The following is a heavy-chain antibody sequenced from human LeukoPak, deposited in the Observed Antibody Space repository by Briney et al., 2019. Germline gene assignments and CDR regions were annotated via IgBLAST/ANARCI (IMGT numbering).Heavy chain of an antibody. D-gene: IGHD1-14*01. V-gene: IGHV3-48*01. J-gene: IGHJ4*02. CDR2: ISTSTSTI. CDR1: GFTFSSYS. Sequence: GGSLRLSCAASGFTFSSYSMNWVRQAPGKGLEWVSYISTSTSTIYYADSVKGRFTISRDNAKNSLYLQMNSLRAEDTAVYYCARGAYNEKWGQGTLVTVSS. CDR3: ARGAYNEK.